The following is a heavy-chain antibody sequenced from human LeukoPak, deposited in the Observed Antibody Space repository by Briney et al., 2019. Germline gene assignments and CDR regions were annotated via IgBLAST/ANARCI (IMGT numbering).Heavy chain of an antibody. CDR1: GGSISSYY. V-gene: IGHV4-59*01. CDR2: IYYSGST. D-gene: IGHD3-22*01. CDR3: ARASGYPY. J-gene: IGHJ4*02. Sequence: SETLSLTCTVSGGSISSYYWSWIRQPPGKGLEWIGYIYYSGSTNYNPSLKSRVTISVDTSKNQFSLKLSSVTAADTAVYYCARASGYPYWGRGTLVTVSS.